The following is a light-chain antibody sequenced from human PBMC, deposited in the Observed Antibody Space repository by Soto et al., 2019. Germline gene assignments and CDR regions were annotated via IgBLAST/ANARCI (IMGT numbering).Light chain of an antibody. J-gene: IGLJ1*01. CDR1: SSDVGGYNY. V-gene: IGLV2-14*01. CDR3: SSYTSSRTLFV. Sequence: QSALTQPASVSGSPGQSITISCTGTSSDVGGYNYVSWYQQHPGKAPKLMIYDVSNRPSGVSNRFSGSKSGNTASLTISGLQAEDEADYYCSSYTSSRTLFVFGTGTNVTVL. CDR2: DVS.